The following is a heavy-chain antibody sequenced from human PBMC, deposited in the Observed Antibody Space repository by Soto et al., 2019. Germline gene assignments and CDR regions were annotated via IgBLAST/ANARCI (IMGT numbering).Heavy chain of an antibody. CDR2: ISSSSSTI. Sequence: PGASLRLACAVSGFTLSSYGIHWVRQAPGKGLEWVSYISSSSSTIYYADSVKGRFTISRDNAKNSLYLQMNSLRAEDTAVYYCATSLDVWGQGTTVTVSS. CDR1: GFTLSSYG. V-gene: IGHV3-48*01. J-gene: IGHJ6*02. CDR3: ATSLDV.